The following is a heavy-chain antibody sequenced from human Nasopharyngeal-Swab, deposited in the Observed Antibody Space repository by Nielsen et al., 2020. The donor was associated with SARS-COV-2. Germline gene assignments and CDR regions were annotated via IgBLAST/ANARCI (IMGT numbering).Heavy chain of an antibody. CDR1: GFTFSSYE. Sequence: SLKISCAASGFTFSSYEMNWVRQAPGKGLEWVSYISSSGSTIYYADSVKGRFTISRDNAKNSLYLQMNSLRAEDTAVYYCARLSIAARPYYYYGMDVWGQGTTVTVSS. CDR2: ISSSGSTI. D-gene: IGHD6-6*01. J-gene: IGHJ6*02. V-gene: IGHV3-48*03. CDR3: ARLSIAARPYYYYGMDV.